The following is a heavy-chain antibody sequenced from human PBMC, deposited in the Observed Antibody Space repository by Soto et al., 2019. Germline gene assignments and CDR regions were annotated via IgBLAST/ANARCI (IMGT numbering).Heavy chain of an antibody. CDR3: AKTGHYYGSGSYFGTHGMDV. CDR2: ISYDGSYK. V-gene: IGHV3-30*18. CDR1: EFTFSSYG. D-gene: IGHD3-10*01. Sequence: QVQLVESGGGVVQPGRSLRLSCAASEFTFSSYGMHWVRQAPGKGLEWVAVISYDGSYKYYADSVKGRFTVSRDNSKNTLYLQMNRLRAEDTAVYYCAKTGHYYGSGSYFGTHGMDVWGQGTTVTVSS. J-gene: IGHJ6*02.